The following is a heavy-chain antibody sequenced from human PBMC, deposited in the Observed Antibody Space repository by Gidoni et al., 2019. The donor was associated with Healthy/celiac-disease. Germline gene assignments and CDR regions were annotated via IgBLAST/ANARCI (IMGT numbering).Heavy chain of an antibody. CDR1: GGTFSSYA. V-gene: IGHV1-69*04. J-gene: IGHJ5*02. Sequence: QVQLVQSGAEVKKPGSSVKVSCKASGGTFSSYAISRVRQAPGQGLEWMGRIIPILGIAIYAQKFQGRVTITADQSTSTAYMELSSLRSEDTAVYYCASDYYGSGSYPGVPHNWFDPWGQGTLVTVSS. D-gene: IGHD3-10*01. CDR2: IIPILGIA. CDR3: ASDYYGSGSYPGVPHNWFDP.